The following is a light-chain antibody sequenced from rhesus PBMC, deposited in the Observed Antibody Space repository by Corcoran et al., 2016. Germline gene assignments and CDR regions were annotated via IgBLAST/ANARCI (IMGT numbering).Light chain of an antibody. J-gene: IGKJ4*01. V-gene: IGKV1-22*01. Sequence: DIQMTQSPSSLSASVGDTVTITCRASQGISSWLAWYQQKPGKAPKLLFYKASSLQSGVPSRFSGSGAGTDFTLTISSLQSEDFATYYCQQSSSRPLTFGGGTKVELK. CDR3: QQSSSRPLT. CDR1: QGISSW. CDR2: KAS.